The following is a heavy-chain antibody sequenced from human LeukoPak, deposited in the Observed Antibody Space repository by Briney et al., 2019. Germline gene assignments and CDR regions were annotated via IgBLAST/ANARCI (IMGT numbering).Heavy chain of an antibody. D-gene: IGHD3/OR15-3a*01. CDR3: AKFNGYGFVDI. CDR2: IFYSGST. J-gene: IGHJ3*02. Sequence: PSETLSLTCTVSGGSISTSNYYWGWIRQPPGKGLEWIGNIFYSGSTYYSPSLKSRVTISLDTSRNQFSLKLNSVTAADTAVYYWAKFNGYGFVDILGPGKMVNVSS. CDR1: GGSISTSNYY. V-gene: IGHV4-39*07.